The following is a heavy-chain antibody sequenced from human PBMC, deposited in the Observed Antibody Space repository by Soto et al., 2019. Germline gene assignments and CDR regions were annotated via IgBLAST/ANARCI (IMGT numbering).Heavy chain of an antibody. CDR2: IKQDGTET. V-gene: IGHV3-7*01. Sequence: GESLKISCAGSGFTFRNYWMGWVRQAPGKRLEWVANIKQDGTETSYADSVKGRFTVSRDNAKNSLYLQMNSLGADDTAVYYCARENYFDYWGQGTLVTVSS. CDR1: GFTFRNYW. J-gene: IGHJ4*02. CDR3: ARENYFDY.